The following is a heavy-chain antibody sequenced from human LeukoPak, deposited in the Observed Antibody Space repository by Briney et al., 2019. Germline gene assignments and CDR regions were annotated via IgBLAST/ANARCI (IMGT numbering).Heavy chain of an antibody. J-gene: IGHJ4*02. CDR2: ISGSGGST. CDR3: ARDLTYYYDSSGYSPGY. CDR1: GFTFSSYA. D-gene: IGHD3-22*01. V-gene: IGHV3-23*01. Sequence: GGSLRLSCAASGFTFSSYAMSWVRQAPGKGLEWVSAISGSGGSTYYADSVKGRFTISRDNSKNTLYLQMNSLRAEDTAVYYCARDLTYYYDSSGYSPGYWGQGTLVTVSS.